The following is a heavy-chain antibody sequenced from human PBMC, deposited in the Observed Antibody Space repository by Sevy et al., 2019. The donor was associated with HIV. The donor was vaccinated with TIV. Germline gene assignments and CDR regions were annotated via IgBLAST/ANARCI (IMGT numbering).Heavy chain of an antibody. V-gene: IGHV4-61*02. D-gene: IGHD4-17*01. CDR2: LHNTGSA. J-gene: IGHJ2*01. CDR1: GGSVTRGQFY. Sequence: SETLSLTCTVSGGSVTRGQFYWSWIRQPAGKGLEWIGRLHNTGSATYNPSLRNRVGMSIDTSKNQFSLVLSSVTAADTAVYYCARHVGDYVFRYFDLWGRGSLVTVSS. CDR3: ARHVGDYVFRYFDL.